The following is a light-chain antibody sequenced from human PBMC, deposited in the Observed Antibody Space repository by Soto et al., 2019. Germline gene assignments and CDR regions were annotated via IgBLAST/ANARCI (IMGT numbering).Light chain of an antibody. Sequence: QTVVTQEPSLTVSPGGTVTLTCAPSTGAVTSEYYPNWFQQKPGEVPRALISSTSKKYSWTPARFSGSLFGGKAALTLSGVQPEDEAEYYCLLFYGGAWVFGGGTKLTVL. CDR2: STS. CDR1: TGAVTSEYY. J-gene: IGLJ3*02. V-gene: IGLV7-43*01. CDR3: LLFYGGAWV.